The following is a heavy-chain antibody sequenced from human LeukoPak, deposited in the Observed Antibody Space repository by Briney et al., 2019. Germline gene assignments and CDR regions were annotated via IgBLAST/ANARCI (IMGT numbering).Heavy chain of an antibody. CDR2: INSDGSST. CDR3: TRDLMDYDVSTGLHHYYMDV. J-gene: IGHJ6*02. D-gene: IGHD3-9*01. CDR1: GFTFSSYW. Sequence: GGSLRLSCAASGFTFSSYWMHWVRQAPGKGLVWVSRINSDGSSTSYADSVKGRFTISRDNAKNTLYLQKNTLRVEDTAVYYCTRDLMDYDVSTGLHHYYMDVWGQGTTVTVSS. V-gene: IGHV3-74*01.